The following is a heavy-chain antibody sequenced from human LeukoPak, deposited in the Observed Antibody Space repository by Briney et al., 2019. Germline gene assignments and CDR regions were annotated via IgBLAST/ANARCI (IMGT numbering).Heavy chain of an antibody. D-gene: IGHD6-13*01. Sequence: GGSLRLSCAASGFTFDDYAMHWVRQAPGKGLEWVSLISGDGGSTYYADSVKGRFTISRDNSKNSLYLQMNSLRAEDTAVYYCARDDRVEAAAGTSYYYYGMDVWGQGTTVTVSS. CDR2: ISGDGGST. J-gene: IGHJ6*02. V-gene: IGHV3-43*02. CDR3: ARDDRVEAAAGTSYYYYGMDV. CDR1: GFTFDDYA.